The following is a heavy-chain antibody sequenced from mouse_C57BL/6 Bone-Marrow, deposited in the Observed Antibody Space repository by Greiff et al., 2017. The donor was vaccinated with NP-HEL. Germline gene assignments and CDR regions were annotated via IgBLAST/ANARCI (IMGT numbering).Heavy chain of an antibody. CDR1: GYSFTSYY. CDR2: IYPGSGNT. CDR3: ARRRWLPLYAMDY. J-gene: IGHJ4*01. V-gene: IGHV1-66*01. Sequence: QVQLQQSGPELVKPGASVKISCKASGYSFTSYYIHWVKQRPGQGLEWIGWIYPGSGNTKYNEKFKGKATLTADTSSSTAYMQLSSLTSEDSAVYYCARRRWLPLYAMDYWGQGTSVTVSS. D-gene: IGHD2-2*01.